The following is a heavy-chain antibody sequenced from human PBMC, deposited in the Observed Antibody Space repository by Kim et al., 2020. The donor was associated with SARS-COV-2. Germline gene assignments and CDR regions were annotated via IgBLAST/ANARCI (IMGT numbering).Heavy chain of an antibody. Sequence: YADSGKGRFTISRDNAKNSLYRQMNSLRAEDTAVYYCARAYSSGWAYFDYWGQGTLVTVSS. J-gene: IGHJ4*02. CDR3: ARAYSSGWAYFDY. V-gene: IGHV3-21*01. D-gene: IGHD6-19*01.